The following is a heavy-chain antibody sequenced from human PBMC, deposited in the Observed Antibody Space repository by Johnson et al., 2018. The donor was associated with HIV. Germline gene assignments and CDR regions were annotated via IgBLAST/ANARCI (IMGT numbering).Heavy chain of an antibody. V-gene: IGHV3-66*01. Sequence: EVQLVESGGGLVQPGGSLRLSCAASGFTVSSNYMSWVRQAPGKGLEWVSIVYSGGRTYYADSVKGRFTISRDNSKNTLYLQMNSLRAEDTAVYYCTKNREHANYDAFDIWGQGTMVTVSS. CDR3: TKNREHANYDAFDI. J-gene: IGHJ3*02. D-gene: IGHD1-26*01. CDR2: VYSGGRT. CDR1: GFTVSSNY.